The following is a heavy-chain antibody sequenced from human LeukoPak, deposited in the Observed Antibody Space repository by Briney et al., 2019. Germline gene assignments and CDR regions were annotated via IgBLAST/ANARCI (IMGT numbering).Heavy chain of an antibody. V-gene: IGHV4-34*12. D-gene: IGHD6-13*01. J-gene: IGHJ5*02. Sequence: SETLSLTCAVYGGSFSGYYWSWIRQPPGKGLEWIGEIIHSGSTTYNPSLKSRVTISVDTSKNQFSLKLSSVTAADTAAYYCARESAAENWFDPWGQGTLVTVSS. CDR1: GGSFSGYY. CDR2: IIHSGST. CDR3: ARESAAENWFDP.